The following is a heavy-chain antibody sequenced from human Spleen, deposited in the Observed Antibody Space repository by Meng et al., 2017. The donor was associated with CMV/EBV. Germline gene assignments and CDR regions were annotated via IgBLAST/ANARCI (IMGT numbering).Heavy chain of an antibody. V-gene: IGHV6-1*01. J-gene: IGHJ4*02. Sequence: LTCAISGDSVSSNSAAWNWFRQSPSRGLEWLGRTYFRSKWYNDYAVSVKSRITVNPDTSKNQFPLQLNSVTPEDTAIYYCARWMTDWGQGTLVTVSS. D-gene: IGHD5-12*01. CDR2: TYFRSKWYN. CDR1: GDSVSSNSAA. CDR3: ARWMTD.